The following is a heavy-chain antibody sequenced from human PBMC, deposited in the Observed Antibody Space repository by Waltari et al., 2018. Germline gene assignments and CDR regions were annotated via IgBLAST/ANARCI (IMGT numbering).Heavy chain of an antibody. V-gene: IGHV4-61*09. D-gene: IGHD6-6*01. CDR3: ARGGDIAARPRYFQH. CDR2: IYTSGST. J-gene: IGHJ1*01. Sequence: QVQLQESGPGLVKPSQTLSLTCTVSGGSISSGSYYWSWIRQPAGKGREWIGYIYTSGSTNYNPSLKSRVTISVDTSKNQFSLKLSSVTAADTAVYYCARGGDIAARPRYFQHWGQGTLVTVSS. CDR1: GGSISSGSYY.